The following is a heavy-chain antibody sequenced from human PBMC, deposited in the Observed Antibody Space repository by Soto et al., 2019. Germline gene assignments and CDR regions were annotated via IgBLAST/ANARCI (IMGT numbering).Heavy chain of an antibody. Sequence: GGSLSLSYAASGFPFISYSMNWVRQAPGKGLEWVSYISSSSSTIYYADSVKGRFTISRDNAKNSLYLQMNSLRAEDTAVYYCARGYYDSSGYYWVFDYWGQGTLVTVSS. J-gene: IGHJ4*02. D-gene: IGHD3-22*01. CDR3: ARGYYDSSGYYWVFDY. CDR2: ISSSSSTI. V-gene: IGHV3-48*01. CDR1: GFPFISYS.